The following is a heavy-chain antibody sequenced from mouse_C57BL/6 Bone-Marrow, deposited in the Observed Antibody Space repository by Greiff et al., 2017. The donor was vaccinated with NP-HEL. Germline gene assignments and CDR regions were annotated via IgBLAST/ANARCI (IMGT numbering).Heavy chain of an antibody. CDR1: GYTFTSYW. Sequence: QVQLQQPGAELVMPGASVKLSCKASGYTFTSYWMHWVKQRPGQGLEWIGEIDPSDSYTNYNQKFKGKSTLTVDKSSSTAYMQLSSLTSEDSAVYYGARGGSLWLRLRGFAYWGQGTLVTVSA. D-gene: IGHD3-2*02. J-gene: IGHJ3*01. CDR2: IDPSDSYT. CDR3: ARGGSLWLRLRGFAY. V-gene: IGHV1-69*01.